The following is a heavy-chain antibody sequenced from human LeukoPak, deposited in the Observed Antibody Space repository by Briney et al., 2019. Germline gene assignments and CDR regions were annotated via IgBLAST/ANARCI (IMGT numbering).Heavy chain of an antibody. Sequence: QSGGSLRLSCAASGFRFSTYWMSWVRQAPGKGLEWVANIKQDGNEKYYVDSVKGRFTISRDNAKNSLYLQMNSLRAEDMALYYCAKSWGRQWGTTNYYMDVWGKGTTVTVSS. D-gene: IGHD1-26*01. CDR3: AKSWGRQWGTTNYYMDV. CDR2: IKQDGNEK. CDR1: GFRFSTYW. J-gene: IGHJ6*03. V-gene: IGHV3-7*03.